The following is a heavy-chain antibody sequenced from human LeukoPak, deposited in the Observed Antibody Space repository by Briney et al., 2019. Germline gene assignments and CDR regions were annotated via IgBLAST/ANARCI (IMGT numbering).Heavy chain of an antibody. CDR2: IDPSDSYT. Sequence: GESLKISCKASGYSFTSYCISGVRQMPGTGLEWMGRIDPSDSYTNYSPSFQGHVTISADKSISTAYLQWSSLKASDTAMYYCAAPGISAAGPHYWGQGTLVTVSS. CDR3: AAPGISAAGPHY. V-gene: IGHV5-10-1*01. CDR1: GYSFTSYC. D-gene: IGHD6-13*01. J-gene: IGHJ4*02.